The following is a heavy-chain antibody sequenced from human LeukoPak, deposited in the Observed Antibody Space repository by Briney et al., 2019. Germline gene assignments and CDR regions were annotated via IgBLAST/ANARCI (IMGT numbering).Heavy chain of an antibody. CDR2: ISSSGRSM. CDR1: GFTFSSYD. V-gene: IGHV3-48*03. D-gene: IGHD6-13*01. CDR3: ARRSSSWSHFDY. J-gene: IGHJ4*02. Sequence: GGSLRLSCAASGFTFSSYDMNCVRQAPGKGLEWVSYISSSGRSMYYADSVKGRFTISRDNAKNSLYLRVNSLRADDTAAYYCARRSSSWSHFDYWGQGTLVTVSS.